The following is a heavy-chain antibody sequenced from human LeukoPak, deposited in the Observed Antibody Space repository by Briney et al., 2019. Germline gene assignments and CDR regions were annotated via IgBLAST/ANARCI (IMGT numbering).Heavy chain of an antibody. CDR2: IIPILGIA. CDR3: ARDRGYCSGGSCYPDY. J-gene: IGHJ4*02. Sequence: ASVKVSCKASGGTFSSYTMSWVRQAPGQGLEWMGRIIPILGIANYAQKFQGRVTITVDKSTSTAYMELSSLRSEDTAVYYCARDRGYCSGGSCYPDYWGQGTLVTVSS. CDR1: GGTFSSYT. V-gene: IGHV1-69*04. D-gene: IGHD2-15*01.